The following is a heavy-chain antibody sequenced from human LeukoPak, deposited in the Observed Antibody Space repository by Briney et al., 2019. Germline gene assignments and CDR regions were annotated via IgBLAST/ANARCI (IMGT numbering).Heavy chain of an antibody. CDR3: ARSAGHCNDGVCFTDYYMDV. Sequence: ASVKVSCKASGYTFTGYYMHWVRQPPGQGLEWMGRINPNSGDTNSPQKFQGRVTMTRDTSITTAYMELSSLTSDDTAVYFCARSAGHCNDGVCFTDYYMDVWGKGTTVTVSS. D-gene: IGHD2-8*01. CDR2: INPNSGDT. J-gene: IGHJ6*03. V-gene: IGHV1-2*06. CDR1: GYTFTGYY.